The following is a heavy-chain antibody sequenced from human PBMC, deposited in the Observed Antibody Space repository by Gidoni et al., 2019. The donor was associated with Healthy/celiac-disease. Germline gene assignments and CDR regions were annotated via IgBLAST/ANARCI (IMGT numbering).Heavy chain of an antibody. J-gene: IGHJ2*01. V-gene: IGHV2-5*02. CDR3: AHSLMVRGVIFDL. D-gene: IGHD3-10*01. CDR2: IYWDDDK. CDR1: GFSLSTSGVG. Sequence: QITSKESVPTLVKPTQTLPPTCNFPGFSLSTSGVGVGWIRQPPGKALEWLALIYWDDDKCYSPSLKSRLTITKDTSKNQVVLTVTNMDPVDTATYYCAHSLMVRGVIFDLWGRGTLVTVSS.